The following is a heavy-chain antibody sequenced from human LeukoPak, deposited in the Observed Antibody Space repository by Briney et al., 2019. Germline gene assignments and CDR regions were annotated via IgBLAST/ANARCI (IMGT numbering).Heavy chain of an antibody. Sequence: PSETLSLTCTVSGGSISSSSYYWGWIRQPPGKGLEWIGSIYYSGSTYYNPSLKSRVTISVDTSKNQFSLKLSSVTAADTAVYYCARQRSYYDFWSGYPDAFDIWGQGTMVTVSS. CDR1: GGSISSSSYY. V-gene: IGHV4-39*01. J-gene: IGHJ3*02. CDR3: ARQRSYYDFWSGYPDAFDI. D-gene: IGHD3-3*01. CDR2: IYYSGST.